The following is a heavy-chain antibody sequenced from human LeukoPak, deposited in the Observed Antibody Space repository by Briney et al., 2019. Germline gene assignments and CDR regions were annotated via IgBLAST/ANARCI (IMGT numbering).Heavy chain of an antibody. J-gene: IGHJ4*02. V-gene: IGHV3-11*01. D-gene: IGHD4-17*01. CDR1: GFTFSDYY. CDR3: ARAEDGDYGDY. Sequence: GGSLRLSCAASGFTFSDYYMSWIRQAPGKGPEWISYISSGGDTIFYADSVKGRFAISRDNAKNSLYLQMNSLRAEDTAVYYCARAEDGDYGDYWGQGTLVTVSS. CDR2: ISSGGDTI.